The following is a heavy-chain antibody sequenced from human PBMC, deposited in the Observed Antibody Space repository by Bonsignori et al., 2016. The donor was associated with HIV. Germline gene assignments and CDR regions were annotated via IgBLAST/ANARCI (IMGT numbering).Heavy chain of an antibody. CDR3: ARGRELELIIYYFDY. J-gene: IGHJ4*02. D-gene: IGHD1-7*01. CDR1: GYTFTGYY. CDR2: INPNSGGT. Sequence: ASVKVSCKASGYTFTGYYMHWVRQAPGQGLEWMGWINPNSGGTNYAQKFQGRVTMTRDTSISTAYMELSRLRSDDTAVYYCARGRELELIIYYFDYWGQGTLVTVSS. V-gene: IGHV1-2*02.